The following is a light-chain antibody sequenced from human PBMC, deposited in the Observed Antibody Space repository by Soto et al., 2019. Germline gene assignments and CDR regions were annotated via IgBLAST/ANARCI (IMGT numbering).Light chain of an antibody. CDR1: SSDVGSYNR. CDR3: SSYTSSSTYV. J-gene: IGLJ1*01. Sequence: QSALTQPPSVSGSPGQSVTISCTGTSSDVGSYNRVSWYQQPPCTAPKLMIYEVSNRPSGVPDRFSGSKSGNTASLTISGLQAEYEADYYCSSYTSSSTYVFGTGTKVTVL. V-gene: IGLV2-18*02. CDR2: EVS.